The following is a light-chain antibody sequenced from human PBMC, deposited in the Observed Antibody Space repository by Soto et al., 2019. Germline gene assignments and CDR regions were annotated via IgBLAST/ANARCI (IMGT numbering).Light chain of an antibody. CDR1: QSVSSN. CDR2: GSS. Sequence: EIVMPPSQATVSGCPGERAALSCRASQSVSSNLAWYQQKPGQAHRLLIYGSSTRATGITARFSGSGSGTEFTLTTSRLQSEDFAVYYCQQYNNWTITVGQGTR. V-gene: IGKV3-15*01. J-gene: IGKJ5*01. CDR3: QQYNNWTIT.